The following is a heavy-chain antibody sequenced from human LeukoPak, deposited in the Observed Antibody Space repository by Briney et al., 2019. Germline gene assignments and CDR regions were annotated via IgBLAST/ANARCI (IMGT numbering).Heavy chain of an antibody. J-gene: IGHJ4*02. Sequence: GGSLRLSCAASGFTLSYNWMSWVRQAPGKGLEWVASIKEDGSEKYYVDSVKGRFTISRDNAKNSLYLQMNSLRAEDTAVYYCARLSTGWYGHFDFWGQGTLVTVSS. CDR1: GFTLSYNW. D-gene: IGHD6-13*01. V-gene: IGHV3-7*03. CDR2: IKEDGSEK. CDR3: ARLSTGWYGHFDF.